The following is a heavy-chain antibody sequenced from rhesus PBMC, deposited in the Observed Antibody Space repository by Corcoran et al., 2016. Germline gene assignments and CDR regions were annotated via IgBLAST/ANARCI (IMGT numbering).Heavy chain of an antibody. V-gene: IGHV3S42*01. Sequence: EVQLVESGGGLAKPGGSLRLSCAASGFTFSSYWMNWVRQTQGEGLEWISAINSGGGNTCYADSVKGRFNISRDNSKNTLSLQMNSLRAEDTAVYYCAKGAIVAFDFWGQGLRVTVSS. CDR1: GFTFSSYW. J-gene: IGHJ3*01. CDR2: INSGGGNT. D-gene: IGHD3-16*01. CDR3: AKGAIVAFDF.